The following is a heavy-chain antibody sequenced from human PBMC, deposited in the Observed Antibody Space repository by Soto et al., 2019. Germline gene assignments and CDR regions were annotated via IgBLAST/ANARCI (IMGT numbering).Heavy chain of an antibody. V-gene: IGHV3-33*01. CDR3: VRGFVVPATMDGRIAAAGPYGMDV. D-gene: IGHD6-13*01. J-gene: IGHJ6*02. CDR1: GFTFSSYG. Sequence: GGSLRLSCAASGFTFSSYGIHWVRQAPGKGLEWVAVIWYDGSNKYYADSVKGRFTISRDNSKNTLYLQMNSLRAEDTAVYYCVRGFVVPATMDGRIAAAGPYGMDVWGQGTTVTVSS. CDR2: IWYDGSNK.